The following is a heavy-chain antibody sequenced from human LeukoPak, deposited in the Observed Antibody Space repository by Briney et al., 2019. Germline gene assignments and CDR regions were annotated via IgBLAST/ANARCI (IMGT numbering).Heavy chain of an antibody. V-gene: IGHV3-30*02. Sequence: GFTFSXXGMHXVRXAPGKXLEXXAFXXYDGSNKYYADSVKGRFTISTDNSKNTLYLQMNSLRAEDTAVYYCATDTYYYGSGNPDALDYWGQGTLVTVSS. CDR3: ATDTYYYGSGNPDALDY. CDR1: GFTFSXXG. J-gene: IGHJ4*02. D-gene: IGHD3-10*01. CDR2: XXYDGSNK.